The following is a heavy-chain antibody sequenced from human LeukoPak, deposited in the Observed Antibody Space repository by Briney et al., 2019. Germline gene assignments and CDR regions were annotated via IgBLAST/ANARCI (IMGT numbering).Heavy chain of an antibody. CDR1: GFTFSSYW. CDR3: ARGRLLPYYFDY. V-gene: IGHV3-74*01. CDR2: INSDGSST. J-gene: IGHJ4*02. Sequence: AGGSLRLSCAASGFTFSSYWIHWVRQAPGKGLVWVSRINSDGSSTSYADSVKGRFTISRDNAKNTLYLQMNSLRAEDTAVYYCARGRLLPYYFDYWGQGTLVTVSS. D-gene: IGHD2-21*01.